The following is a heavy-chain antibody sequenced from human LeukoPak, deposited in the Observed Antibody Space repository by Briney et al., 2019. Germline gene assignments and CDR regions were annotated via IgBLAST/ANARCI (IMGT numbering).Heavy chain of an antibody. Sequence: ASVKVSCKASGYTFTSYDINWVRPATGQGLEWMGWMNPNSGNTGYAQKFQGRVTMTKNTSISTAYMELSSLRSEDTAVYYCARASIVGATTVDYWGQGTLVTVSS. J-gene: IGHJ4*02. D-gene: IGHD1-26*01. CDR3: ARASIVGATTVDY. CDR2: MNPNSGNT. CDR1: GYTFTSYD. V-gene: IGHV1-8*01.